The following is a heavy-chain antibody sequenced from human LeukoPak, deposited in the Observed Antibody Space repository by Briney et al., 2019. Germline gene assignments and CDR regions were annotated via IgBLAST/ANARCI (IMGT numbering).Heavy chain of an antibody. J-gene: IGHJ5*02. CDR3: ARGGIDIVSVPVSNWFDP. CDR2: SSPYNGKT. D-gene: IGHD2/OR15-2a*01. CDR1: GYNFINYG. V-gene: IGHV1-18*01. Sequence: GASVKVSCKASGYNFINYGISWVRQAPGQGLEWMGWSSPYNGKTNYAQKLQGRVTMTTDTSTNTAYMELRSLRSDDTAVYYCARGGIDIVSVPVSNWFDPWGQGTLVTVSS.